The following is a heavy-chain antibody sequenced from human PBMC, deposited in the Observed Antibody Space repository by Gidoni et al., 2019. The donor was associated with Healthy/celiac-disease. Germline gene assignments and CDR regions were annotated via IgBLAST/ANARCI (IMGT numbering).Heavy chain of an antibody. D-gene: IGHD3-3*01. J-gene: IGHJ6*02. Sequence: QVQLQESGPGLVKPSETLSLTCTVSGGSVSSGSYYLIWIRQPPGKGLEWIGYIYYSGSTNYNPSLKSRVTISVDTSKNQFSLKLSSVTAADTAVYYCAREVAPNYDFWSGATLGGMDVWGQGTTVTVSS. CDR1: GGSVSSGSYY. CDR2: IYYSGST. CDR3: AREVAPNYDFWSGATLGGMDV. V-gene: IGHV4-61*01.